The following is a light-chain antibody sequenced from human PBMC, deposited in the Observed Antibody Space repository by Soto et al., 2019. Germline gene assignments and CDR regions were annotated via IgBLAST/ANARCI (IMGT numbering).Light chain of an antibody. CDR1: ESIARH. CDR2: AAS. CDR3: QQTYRPLSIT. J-gene: IGKJ5*01. V-gene: IGKV1-39*01. Sequence: DIQMTQSPSSLSASVGDRVTITCRASESIARHLNWYQQKPGKAPKLLIYAASSLQNGVPSRFGGGGSGTDFTLTINNLQTEDFAASYCQQTYRPLSITFGQVTRLQIK.